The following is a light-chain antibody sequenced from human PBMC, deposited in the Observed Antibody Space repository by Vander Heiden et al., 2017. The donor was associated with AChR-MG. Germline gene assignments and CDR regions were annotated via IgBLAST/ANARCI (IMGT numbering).Light chain of an antibody. CDR1: EGAVHSGHY. CDR2: DKS. Sequence: QAVVTSEYSLTASPGGPLTHTCSSREGAVHSGHYPYWFQQQPGQTPRTLIYDKSNKRSATPGRFSGSVLGGKAALTLSGAQPEDEAEYYCLLSYSGAVVFGGGTKLTVL. CDR3: LLSYSGAVV. J-gene: IGLJ2*01. V-gene: IGLV7-46*01.